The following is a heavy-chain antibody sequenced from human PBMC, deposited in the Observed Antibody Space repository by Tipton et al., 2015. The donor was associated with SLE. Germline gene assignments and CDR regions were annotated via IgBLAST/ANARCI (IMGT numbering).Heavy chain of an antibody. CDR1: GGSFSGYY. CDR2: INHSGSP. J-gene: IGHJ6*03. D-gene: IGHD3-3*01. CDR3: ARVRPPLSIFGVVKGTDYYYMDV. Sequence: TLSLTCAVYGGSFSGYYWSWIRQPPGKRLEWIGEINHSGSPNYSPSLKSRVTISVDTSKNQFSLKLSSVTAADTAVYYCARVRPPLSIFGVVKGTDYYYMDVWGKGATVTVS. V-gene: IGHV4-34*01.